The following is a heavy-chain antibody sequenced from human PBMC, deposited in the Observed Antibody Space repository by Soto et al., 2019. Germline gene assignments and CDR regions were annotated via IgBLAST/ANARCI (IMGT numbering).Heavy chain of an antibody. CDR1: GYTITSYY. CDR3: ATTITIFAVVIPVDYYYGMDV. Sequence: ASVKVSCKASGYTITSYYMHWVRQAPGQGLEWMGIINPSGGSTSYAQKFQGRVTLTRDTSTSTVYMELSSLRSEDTAVYYCATTITIFAVVIPVDYYYGMDVWGQGTTVTVSS. J-gene: IGHJ6*02. CDR2: INPSGGST. V-gene: IGHV1-46*01. D-gene: IGHD3-3*01.